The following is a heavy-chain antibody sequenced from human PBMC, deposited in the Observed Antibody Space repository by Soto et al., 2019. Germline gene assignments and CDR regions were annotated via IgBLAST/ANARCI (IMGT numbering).Heavy chain of an antibody. CDR2: INPSGGST. Sequence: GESLKISCKASGYTFTSYYMHWVRQAPGQGLEWMGIINPSGGSTSYAQKFQGRVTMTRDTSTSTVYMELSSLRSEDTAVYYCARDIGGQGPPLYGMDVWGQGTTVTVSS. CDR3: ARDIGGQGPPLYGMDV. V-gene: IGHV1-46*01. J-gene: IGHJ6*02. CDR1: GYTFTSYY. D-gene: IGHD2-15*01.